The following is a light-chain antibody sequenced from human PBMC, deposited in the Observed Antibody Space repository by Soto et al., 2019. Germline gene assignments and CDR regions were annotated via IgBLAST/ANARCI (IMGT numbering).Light chain of an antibody. V-gene: IGKV3-20*01. Sequence: EIVLTQSPGTLSLSPGERATLSCRASQSVSSSYLAWYQQKPGQAPRLLIHGATTRATGIPARFSGSGSGTDFTLTISRLEPEDFAVYYCQQYGSSPITFGQGTRLE. CDR3: QQYGSSPIT. J-gene: IGKJ5*01. CDR2: GAT. CDR1: QSVSSSY.